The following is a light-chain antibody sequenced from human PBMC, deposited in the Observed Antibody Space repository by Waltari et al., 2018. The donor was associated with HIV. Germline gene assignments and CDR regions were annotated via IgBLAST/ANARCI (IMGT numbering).Light chain of an antibody. J-gene: IGKJ2*01. CDR2: DAS. CDR3: QQRSKQFT. V-gene: IGKV3-11*01. Sequence: EIVLTQSPATLSLSPGERATLSCRASQGIGSDLAWYQHRPGQAPRLLIFDASKRATGIPVRFSGSGSGTDFTLTISSLEPGDFAVYYCQQRSKQFTFGQGTKLETK. CDR1: QGIGSD.